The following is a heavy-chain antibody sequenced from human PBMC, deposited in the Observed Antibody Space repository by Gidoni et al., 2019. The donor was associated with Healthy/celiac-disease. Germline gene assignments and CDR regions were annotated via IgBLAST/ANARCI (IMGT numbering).Heavy chain of an antibody. CDR3: ARLKYSGSYWYYFDY. J-gene: IGHJ4*02. Sequence: EVQLVQSGAEVKKPGESLRSSCKGSGYSFTSYWSGWVRQMPGKGLEWRGRIDPSDAYTNYSPSFQGHVTISADKSISTAYLRWSSLKASDTAMYYCARLKYSGSYWYYFDYWGQGTLVTVSS. CDR2: IDPSDAYT. V-gene: IGHV5-10-1*03. D-gene: IGHD1-26*01. CDR1: GYSFTSYW.